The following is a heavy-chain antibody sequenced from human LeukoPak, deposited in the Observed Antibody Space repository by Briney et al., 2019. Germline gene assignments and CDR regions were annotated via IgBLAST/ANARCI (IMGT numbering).Heavy chain of an antibody. D-gene: IGHD4-17*01. V-gene: IGHV4-34*01. J-gene: IGHJ4*02. CDR2: INHSGST. CDR1: GGSFSGYC. Sequence: SETLSLTCAVCGGSFSGYCWSWIRQPPGKGLEWIGEINHSGSTNYNPSLKSRVTISVDTSKNQFSLKLSSVTAADTAVYYCARAGDGEIFDYWGQGTLVTVSS. CDR3: ARAGDGEIFDY.